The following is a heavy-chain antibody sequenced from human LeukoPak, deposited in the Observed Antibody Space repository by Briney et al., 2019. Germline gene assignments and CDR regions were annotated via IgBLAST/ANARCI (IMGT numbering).Heavy chain of an antibody. CDR2: IYYSGST. J-gene: IGHJ5*02. Sequence: SETLSLTCTVSGGSISSYYWSWIRQPPGKGLEWIGYIYYSGSTNYNPSLKSRVTISVDTSKNQFSLKLSSVTAADTAVYYCARHLQGGNYDILTGYSCWFDPWGQGTLVTVSS. V-gene: IGHV4-59*08. CDR3: ARHLQGGNYDILTGYSCWFDP. D-gene: IGHD3-9*01. CDR1: GGSISSYY.